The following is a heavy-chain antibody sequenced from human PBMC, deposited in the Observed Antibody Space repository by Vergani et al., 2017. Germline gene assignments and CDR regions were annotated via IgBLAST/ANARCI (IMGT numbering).Heavy chain of an antibody. CDR3: AREVTSQYYYYSMNV. Sequence: EVQLVESGEALVKPGGSLRLSCAASGFTFNTYTMNWVRQAPGKGLEWVSSISGGSNFIYYADSVKGRFTISRDNAKNSLYLQMNSLRAEDTAVYYCAREVTSQYYYYSMNVWGQGTTVTVSS. D-gene: IGHD4-23*01. J-gene: IGHJ6*02. V-gene: IGHV3-21*01. CDR1: GFTFNTYT. CDR2: ISGGSNFI.